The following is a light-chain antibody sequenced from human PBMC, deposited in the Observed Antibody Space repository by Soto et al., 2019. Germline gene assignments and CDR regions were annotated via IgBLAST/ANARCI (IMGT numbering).Light chain of an antibody. J-gene: IGLJ1*01. CDR3: SSYTSTSTL. CDR1: SSDVGGYKY. CDR2: DVT. Sequence: QSVLTQPASVSGSPGQSITISCTGTSSDVGGYKYVSWYQLHPGTAPKLVIYDVTNRPSGVSNRFSGSKSGNTASLTISALQAEDEADYFCSSYTSTSTLFGTGTKVTVL. V-gene: IGLV2-14*01.